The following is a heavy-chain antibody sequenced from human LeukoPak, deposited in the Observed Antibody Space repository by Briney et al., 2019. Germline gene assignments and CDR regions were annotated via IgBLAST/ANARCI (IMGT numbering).Heavy chain of an antibody. J-gene: IGHJ4*02. CDR2: ISGSGGST. Sequence: PGGSLRLSCAASGFSFTSYAMSWGRQAPGKGLEWVSAISGSGGSTYYADSVKGRFTISRDNSKNTLYLQMNSLRAEDTAVYYCAKRYCSGGSCYPLDYWGQGTLVTVTS. CDR1: GFSFTSYA. V-gene: IGHV3-23*01. CDR3: AKRYCSGGSCYPLDY. D-gene: IGHD2-15*01.